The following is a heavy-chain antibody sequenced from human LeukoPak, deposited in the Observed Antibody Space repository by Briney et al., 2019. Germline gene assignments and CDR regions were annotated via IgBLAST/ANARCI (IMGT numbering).Heavy chain of an antibody. D-gene: IGHD4-23*01. Sequence: SETLSLTCAVYGGSFSGYYWSWIRKPPGKGLEWIGEINHSGSTNYNPSLKSRVTISVDTSKNQFSLKLNSVTAADTAVYYCASVTPLDYWGQGTLVTVSS. V-gene: IGHV4-34*01. J-gene: IGHJ4*02. CDR2: INHSGST. CDR1: GGSFSGYY. CDR3: ASVTPLDY.